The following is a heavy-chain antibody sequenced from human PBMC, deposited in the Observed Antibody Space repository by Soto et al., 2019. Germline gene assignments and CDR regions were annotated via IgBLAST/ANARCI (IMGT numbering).Heavy chain of an antibody. J-gene: IGHJ6*02. CDR2: INPNSGGT. CDR3: ARDRDTYYGSGSYYNKRDGMDV. D-gene: IGHD3-10*01. Sequence: ASVKVSCKASGYTLTGYYMHWVRQAPGQGLEWMGWINPNSGGTNYAQKFQGWVTMTRDTSISTAYMELSRLRSDDTAVYYCARDRDTYYGSGSYYNKRDGMDVWGQGTTVTVSS. V-gene: IGHV1-2*04. CDR1: GYTLTGYY.